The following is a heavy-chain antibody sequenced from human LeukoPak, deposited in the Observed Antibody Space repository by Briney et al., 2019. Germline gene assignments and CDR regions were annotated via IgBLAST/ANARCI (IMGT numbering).Heavy chain of an antibody. CDR3: VASHGGYGLDY. J-gene: IGHJ4*02. CDR1: GGSIGIYH. D-gene: IGHD5-12*01. V-gene: IGHV4-59*13. CDR2: LFNNRGT. Sequence: SETLSLTCSVSGGSIGIYHWMWTRQPSGRALEWIGNLFNNRGTKHNASLKSRVAISVDTSKNQCALKLSSVSAADTAGYYCVASHGGYGLDYWGQGALVIVSS.